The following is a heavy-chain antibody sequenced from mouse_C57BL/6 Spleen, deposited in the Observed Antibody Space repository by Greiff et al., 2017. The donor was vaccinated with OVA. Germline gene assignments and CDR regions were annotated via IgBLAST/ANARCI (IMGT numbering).Heavy chain of an antibody. D-gene: IGHD2-12*01. CDR2: IDPSDSYT. CDR1: GYTFTSYW. Sequence: QVQLKQPGAELVMPGASVKLSCKASGYTFTSYWMHWVKQRPGQGLEWIGEIDPSDSYTNYNQKFKGKSTLTVDKSSSTAYMQLSSLTSEDAAVDDCARRGNYSGYFDVWGTGTTVTVSS. CDR3: ARRGNYSGYFDV. V-gene: IGHV1-69*01. J-gene: IGHJ1*03.